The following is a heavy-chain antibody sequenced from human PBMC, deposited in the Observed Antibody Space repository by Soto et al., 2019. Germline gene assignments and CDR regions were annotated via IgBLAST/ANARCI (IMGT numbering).Heavy chain of an antibody. V-gene: IGHV2-26*01. D-gene: IGHD1-7*01. CDR1: GFSLSKARMG. CDR2: IFWNDER. J-gene: IGHJ4*02. Sequence: QVTLKESGPVLVKPTETLTLTCTVSGFSLSKARMGVSWIRQPPGKALEWLAHIFWNDERSYNTSLKSRLTISKDTSKSQVVLTMTNVDPMDTGTYFCTRALREELPIYYFDSWDQGTLVTVSS. CDR3: TRALREELPIYYFDS.